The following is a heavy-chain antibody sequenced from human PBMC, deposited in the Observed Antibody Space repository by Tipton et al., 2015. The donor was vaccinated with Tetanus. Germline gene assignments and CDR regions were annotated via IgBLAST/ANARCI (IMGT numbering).Heavy chain of an antibody. CDR2: ISPSGRS. D-gene: IGHD3-3*01. CDR1: GGSVRSGSYY. J-gene: IGHJ4*02. Sequence: TLSLTCTVSGGSVRSGSYYWNWIRQPPGKGLEWLAYISPSGRSNSNYSLKSRITVSQDKSKNQFSLKLTSVTAADTAVYYCARANYDFPNKGPFDFWGQGILVLVSS. CDR3: ARANYDFPNKGPFDF. V-gene: IGHV4-61*01.